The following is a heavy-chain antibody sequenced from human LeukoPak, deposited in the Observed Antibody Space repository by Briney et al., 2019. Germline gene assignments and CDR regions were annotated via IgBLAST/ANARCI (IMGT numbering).Heavy chain of an antibody. J-gene: IGHJ2*01. CDR1: GGSISSYY. CDR2: IYYSGSA. Sequence: SETLSHTCTVSGGSISSYYWSWIRQPPGKGLEWIGYIYYSGSANYNPSLKSRVTISVDTSKNQFSLKLSSVTAADTAVYYCARETTKYSYGQLEFDLWVGRTLVTVSS. V-gene: IGHV4-59*01. D-gene: IGHD5-18*01. CDR3: ARETTKYSYGQLEFDL.